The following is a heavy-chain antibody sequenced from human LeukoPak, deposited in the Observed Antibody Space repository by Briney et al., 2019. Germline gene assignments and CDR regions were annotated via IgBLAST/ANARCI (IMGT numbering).Heavy chain of an antibody. CDR2: ISSNGGST. J-gene: IGHJ4*02. CDR1: GFTFSSYA. Sequence: PGGSLRLSCAASGFTFSSYAMHWVRQAPGKGLEYVSAISSNGGSTYYANSVKGRFTISRDNAKNSLYLQMNSLRAEDTAVYYCAKDRGEAFDYWGQGTLVTVSS. CDR3: AKDRGEAFDY. V-gene: IGHV3-64*01. D-gene: IGHD3-10*01.